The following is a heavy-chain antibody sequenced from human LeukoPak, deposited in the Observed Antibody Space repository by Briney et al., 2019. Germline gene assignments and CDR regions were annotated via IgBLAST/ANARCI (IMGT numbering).Heavy chain of an antibody. D-gene: IGHD7-27*01. CDR3: AGLGNWGSYAFDI. CDR2: IYYSGST. J-gene: IGHJ3*02. V-gene: IGHV4-39*01. CDR1: GGSISSSSYY. Sequence: SETLSLTCTVSGGSISSSSYYWGWIRQPPGKGLEWIGSIYYSGSTYYNPSLKSRVTISVDTSKNQFSLKLSSVTAADTAVYYCAGLGNWGSYAFDIWGQGTMVTVSS.